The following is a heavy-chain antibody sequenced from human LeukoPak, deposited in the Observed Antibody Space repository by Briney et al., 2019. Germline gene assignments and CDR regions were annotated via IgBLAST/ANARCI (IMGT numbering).Heavy chain of an antibody. V-gene: IGHV4-59*01. CDR3: ARGGQRLQLVGYYFDY. CDR1: GGSISSYY. CDR2: IYYSGST. J-gene: IGHJ4*02. D-gene: IGHD6-6*01. Sequence: PSETLSLTCTVSGGSISSYYWSWIRQPPGKGLEWIGYIYYSGSTNYNPSLKSRVTISVDTSKNQFSLKLSSVTAADTAVYYCARGGQRLQLVGYYFDYWGQGTLVTVSS.